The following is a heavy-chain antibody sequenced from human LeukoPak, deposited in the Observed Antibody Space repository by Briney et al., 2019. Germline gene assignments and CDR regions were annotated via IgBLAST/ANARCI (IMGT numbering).Heavy chain of an antibody. V-gene: IGHV3-21*01. CDR2: ISSSSSYI. CDR1: GFTFSSYS. Sequence: PGGSLRLSCAASGFTFSSYSMNWVRQAPGKGLEWVSSISSSSSYIYYADSVKGRFTISRDNAKNSLYLQMNSLRAEDTAVYYCARDHPTAVAGGDYWGQGTLVTVSS. D-gene: IGHD6-19*01. CDR3: ARDHPTAVAGGDY. J-gene: IGHJ4*02.